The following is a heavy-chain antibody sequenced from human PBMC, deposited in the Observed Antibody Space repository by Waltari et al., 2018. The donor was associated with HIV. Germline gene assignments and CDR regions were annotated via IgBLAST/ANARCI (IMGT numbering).Heavy chain of an antibody. CDR1: GHSLSNKPAD. CDR2: TYYRSKWYN. V-gene: IGHV6-1*01. J-gene: IGHJ3*02. Sequence: QVQLQQSGPGLAKPPQPLPPPCAISGHSLSNKPADCNWIRQSPPRGLEWLGRTYYRSKWYNDYAVSVKSRITINPDTSKNQFSLQLNSVTPEDTAVYYCARDRVLTGIYDAFDIWGQGTMVTVSS. CDR3: ARDRVLTGIYDAFDI. D-gene: IGHD7-27*01.